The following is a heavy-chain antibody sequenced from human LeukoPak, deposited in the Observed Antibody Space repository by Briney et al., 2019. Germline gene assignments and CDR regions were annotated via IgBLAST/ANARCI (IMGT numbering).Heavy chain of an antibody. Sequence: QPGGSLRLSCAASGFTFDDYAMRWVRQAPGKGLEWVSGISWNSGSIGYADSVKGRFTISRDNAKNSLYLQMNSLRAEDTAVYYCARDGPTWGYYFDYWGQGTLVTVSS. J-gene: IGHJ4*02. D-gene: IGHD3-16*01. CDR1: GFTFDDYA. CDR3: ARDGPTWGYYFDY. CDR2: ISWNSGSI. V-gene: IGHV3-9*01.